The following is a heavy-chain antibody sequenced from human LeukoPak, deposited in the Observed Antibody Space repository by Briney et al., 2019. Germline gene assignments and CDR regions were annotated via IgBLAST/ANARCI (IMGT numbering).Heavy chain of an antibody. CDR2: IYYSGST. Sequence: SETLSLTCTVSGGSISSYYWSWIRQPPGKGLEWIGYIYYSGSTNYNPSLKSRVTISVDTSKNQFSLKLSSVTAADTAVYYCARHGYDTLTGYPNWFDPWGQGTLVTVSS. D-gene: IGHD3-9*01. J-gene: IGHJ5*02. CDR3: ARHGYDTLTGYPNWFDP. CDR1: GGSISSYY. V-gene: IGHV4-59*08.